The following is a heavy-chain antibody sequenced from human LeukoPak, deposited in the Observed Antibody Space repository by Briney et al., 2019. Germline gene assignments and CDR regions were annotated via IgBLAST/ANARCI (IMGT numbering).Heavy chain of an antibody. CDR1: GGSISSGDYY. D-gene: IGHD2-2*01. CDR3: ARDIVVVPAASPIHWFDP. Sequence: SETLSLTCTVSGGSISSGDYYWSWIRQPPGKGLEWIGYIYYSGSTYYNPSLKSRVTISVDTSKNQFSLKLSSMTAADTAVYYCARDIVVVPAASPIHWFDPWGQGTLVTVSS. CDR2: IYYSGST. J-gene: IGHJ5*02. V-gene: IGHV4-30-4*01.